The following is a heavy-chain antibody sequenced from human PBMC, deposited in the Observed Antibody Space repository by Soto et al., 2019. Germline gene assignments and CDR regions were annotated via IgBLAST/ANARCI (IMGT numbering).Heavy chain of an antibody. J-gene: IGHJ5*02. CDR2: IYHSGST. V-gene: IGHV4-30-2*01. D-gene: IGHD2-15*01. CDR1: GGSISSGGYS. Sequence: QLQLQESGSGLVKPSQTLSLTCAVSGGSISSGGYSWSWIRQPPGKGLEWIGYIYHSGSTYYNPSLKSRVTISVDRSKNQFSLKLSSVTAADTAVYYCARVVCSGGSCYLGAWFDPWGQGTLVTVSS. CDR3: ARVVCSGGSCYLGAWFDP.